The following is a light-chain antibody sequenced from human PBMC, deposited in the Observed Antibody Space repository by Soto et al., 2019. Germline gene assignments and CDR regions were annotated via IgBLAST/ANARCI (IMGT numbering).Light chain of an antibody. V-gene: IGKV3-11*01. J-gene: IGKJ1*01. CDR2: DAS. CDR1: QSVSSH. CDR3: QQYCSTSSWT. Sequence: IVLTQSPATLSLNPGARATLSCRASQSVSSHFSWYQQKPDQAPRLLIYDASNRATGIPARFSGSGSGTDFTLTISSREPEDFAVYYCQQYCSTSSWTFGQGTKVDVK.